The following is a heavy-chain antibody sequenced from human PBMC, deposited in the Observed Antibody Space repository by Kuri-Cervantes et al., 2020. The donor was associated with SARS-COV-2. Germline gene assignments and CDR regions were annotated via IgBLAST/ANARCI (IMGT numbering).Heavy chain of an antibody. J-gene: IGHJ5*02. D-gene: IGHD3-3*01. CDR1: GFTFSDYY. Sequence: GESLKISCAASGFTFSDYYMSWIRQAPGKGLEWVSYISSSSSYTNYADSVKGRFTISRDNAKNSLYLQMNSLRAEDTAVYYCAGATRGFLEWLLPRGGWFDPWGQGTLVTVSS. CDR3: AGATRGFLEWLLPRGGWFDP. V-gene: IGHV3-11*05. CDR2: ISSSSSYT.